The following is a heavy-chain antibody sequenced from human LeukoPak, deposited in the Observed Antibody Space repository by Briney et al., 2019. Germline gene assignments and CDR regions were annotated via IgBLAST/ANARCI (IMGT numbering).Heavy chain of an antibody. D-gene: IGHD6-13*01. V-gene: IGHV5-51*01. CDR2: IYPDDSDT. CDR3: ARPTPGAGPDS. J-gene: IGHJ4*02. Sequence: GESLKISCKVSGYSFTTFRIGWVRQMPGKGLEWLGIIYPDDSDTRYNPSFQGQVTISADKSLNTAYLQWSSLKASDTGMYYCARPTPGAGPDSWGQGTLVTVSS. CDR1: GYSFTTFR.